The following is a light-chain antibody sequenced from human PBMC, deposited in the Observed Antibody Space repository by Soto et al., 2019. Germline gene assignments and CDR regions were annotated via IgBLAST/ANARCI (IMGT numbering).Light chain of an antibody. Sequence: EIVMTQSPVTLSVSPGERATLSCRASQSVSSNLAWYQQKPGQAPRLFMYGASTRATGIPARFSGSGSGTDFTLTISSLQSEDFAVYYCQQYNNWPYTFGQGTKLEIK. CDR1: QSVSSN. CDR2: GAS. CDR3: QQYNNWPYT. V-gene: IGKV3-15*01. J-gene: IGKJ2*01.